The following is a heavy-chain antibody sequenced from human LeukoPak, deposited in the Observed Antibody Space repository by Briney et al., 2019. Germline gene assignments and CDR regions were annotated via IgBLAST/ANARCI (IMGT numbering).Heavy chain of an antibody. V-gene: IGHV4-39*01. D-gene: IGHD4-17*01. CDR1: GGSISSNSYY. Sequence: PSETLSLTCTVSGGSISSNSYYWGWIRQPPGKGLKWIVSIYYSGSTYYNPYLKSRVTISVDTSKNQFSLKLTSVTAADTAVYYCARAPGTTFDYWGHGNMVTVSS. CDR2: IYYSGST. J-gene: IGHJ4*01. CDR3: ARAPGTTFDY.